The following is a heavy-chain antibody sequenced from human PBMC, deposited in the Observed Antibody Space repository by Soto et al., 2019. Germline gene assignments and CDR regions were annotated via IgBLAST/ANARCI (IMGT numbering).Heavy chain of an antibody. D-gene: IGHD6-6*01. V-gene: IGHV3-53*01. CDR2: IYSGGST. J-gene: IGHJ6*02. CDR3: ARDSRSSYLAAGYGMGV. Sequence: AWSIRISIASSGVTVYSNFMSWVRKDTGKGLEWVSVIYSGGSTYYADSVKGRFTISRDNSKNTLYLQMNSLRAEDTAVYYCARDSRSSYLAAGYGMGVCGQGTTVSVS. CDR1: GVTVYSNF.